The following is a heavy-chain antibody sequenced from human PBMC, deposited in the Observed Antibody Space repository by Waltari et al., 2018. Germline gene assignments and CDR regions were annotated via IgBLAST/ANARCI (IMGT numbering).Heavy chain of an antibody. CDR2: IYHSGST. CDR1: GYSISSGYY. J-gene: IGHJ4*02. CDR3: ARGSGSYYFDY. V-gene: IGHV4-38-2*02. Sequence: QVQLQESGPGLVKPSETLSLTCTVSGYSISSGYYWGWIRQPPGKGLEWIGSIYHSGSTYYNPSLKSRVTISVDTSKNQFSLKLSSVTAADTVVYYCARGSGSYYFDYWGQGTLVTVSS. D-gene: IGHD1-26*01.